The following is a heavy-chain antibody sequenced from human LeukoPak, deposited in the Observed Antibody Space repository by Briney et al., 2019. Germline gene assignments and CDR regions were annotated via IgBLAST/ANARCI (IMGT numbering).Heavy chain of an antibody. J-gene: IGHJ4*02. V-gene: IGHV3-21*01. CDR1: GFTFSSYS. CDR3: ARDSYGSGSYYNEFHY. D-gene: IGHD3-10*01. CDR2: ISSSSSYI. Sequence: GGSLRLSCAASGFTFSSYSMNWVRQAPGKGLEWVSSISSSSSYIYYADSVRGRFTISRDNAKNSLYLQMNSLRAEDTAVYYCARDSYGSGSYYNEFHYWGQGTLVTVSS.